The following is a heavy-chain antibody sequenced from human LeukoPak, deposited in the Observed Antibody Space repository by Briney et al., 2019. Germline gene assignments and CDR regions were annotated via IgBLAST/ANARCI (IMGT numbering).Heavy chain of an antibody. J-gene: IGHJ3*02. D-gene: IGHD6-13*01. Sequence: SETLSLTCTVSGGSISSSSYYWGWIRQPPGKGLEWIGSIYYSGSTYYNPSLKSRVTISVDTSKNQFSLKLSSVTAADTAVYYCARTYEGIAAAGRNAFDIWGQGTMVTVSS. CDR2: IYYSGST. V-gene: IGHV4-39*01. CDR1: GGSISSSSYY. CDR3: ARTYEGIAAAGRNAFDI.